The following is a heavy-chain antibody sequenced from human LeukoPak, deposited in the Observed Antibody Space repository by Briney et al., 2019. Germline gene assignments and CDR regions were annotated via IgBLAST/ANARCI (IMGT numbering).Heavy chain of an antibody. V-gene: IGHV3-23*01. Sequence: GGSLRLSCAASGFTFSSFAINWVRQAPGKGLEWVSVITGSGSGADYADSVKGRFTISRDNAKNLLFLQMNSLRPEDTAVYYCAGGPGFLIDCWGQGTLVTVSS. J-gene: IGHJ4*02. CDR3: AGGPGFLIDC. CDR1: GFTFSSFA. D-gene: IGHD3-3*01. CDR2: ITGSGSGA.